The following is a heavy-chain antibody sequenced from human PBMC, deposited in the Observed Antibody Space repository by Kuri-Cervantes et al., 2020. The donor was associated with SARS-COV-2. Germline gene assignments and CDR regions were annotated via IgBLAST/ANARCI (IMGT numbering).Heavy chain of an antibody. CDR3: ANLPPRTMIVVIH. V-gene: IGHV3-33*06. Sequence: GGSLRLSCAASGFTFSSYGMHWVRQAPGKGLEWVAVIWYDGSNKYYADSVKGRFTISRDNSKNTLYLQMNSLRAEDTAVYYCANLPPRTMIVVIHWGQGTLVTVSS. D-gene: IGHD3-22*01. CDR1: GFTFSSYG. CDR2: IWYDGSNK. J-gene: IGHJ4*02.